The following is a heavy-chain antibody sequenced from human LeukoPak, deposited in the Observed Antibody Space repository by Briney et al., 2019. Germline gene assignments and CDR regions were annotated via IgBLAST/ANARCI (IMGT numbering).Heavy chain of an antibody. D-gene: IGHD6-13*01. CDR3: ARKGVAAGLDY. CDR2: IYSSGST. Sequence: SETLSLTCVVSGGSISSFYWSWIRQPPGKALEWIGYIYSSGSTSYNPSLKSQVTISVDTSKNQFSLRLSSVTAADTAVYYCARKGVAAGLDYWGQGTLVTVSS. J-gene: IGHJ4*02. V-gene: IGHV4-59*01. CDR1: GGSISSFY.